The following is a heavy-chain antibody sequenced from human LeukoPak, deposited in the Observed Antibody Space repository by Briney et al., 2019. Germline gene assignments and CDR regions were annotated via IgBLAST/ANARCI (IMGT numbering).Heavy chain of an antibody. CDR3: AKDRGGRYYYDSSGSADDAFDI. D-gene: IGHD3-22*01. Sequence: PGGSLRLSCAASGFTFSSYAMSWVRQAPGKGLEWVSAISGSGGSTYYADSVKGRFTISRDNSKNTLYLQMNSLRTEDTAVYYCAKDRGGRYYYDSSGSADDAFDIWGQGTMVTVSS. CDR2: ISGSGGST. J-gene: IGHJ3*02. CDR1: GFTFSSYA. V-gene: IGHV3-23*01.